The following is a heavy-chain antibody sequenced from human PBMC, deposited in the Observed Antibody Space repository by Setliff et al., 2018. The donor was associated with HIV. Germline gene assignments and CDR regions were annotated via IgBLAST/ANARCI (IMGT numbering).Heavy chain of an antibody. D-gene: IGHD1-1*01. V-gene: IGHV1-18*04. Sequence: ASVKVSCKTSGFIFNNFGVTWVRQAPGQGLEWVAWISLYNEYKYYAPHFLGRVTMSTDTSTSTVDLELRGLRADDTAIYYCARTQYTTTWPGNYWGQGTLGTV. J-gene: IGHJ4*02. CDR1: GFIFNNFG. CDR3: ARTQYTTTWPGNY. CDR2: ISLYNEYK.